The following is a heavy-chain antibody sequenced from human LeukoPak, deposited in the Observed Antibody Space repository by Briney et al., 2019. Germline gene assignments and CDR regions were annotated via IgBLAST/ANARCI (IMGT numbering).Heavy chain of an antibody. D-gene: IGHD2-8*01. Sequence: AGSLSLSCAASGFFFSSYAMSWVRQAPGKGLEWVSTISGSGGSTYYADFVKGRFTISRDKSKNTVYLQMNSLRGEDTAVYYCAKDRSCTNDVCHGDFDYWGQGTLVTVSS. V-gene: IGHV3-23*01. CDR1: GFFFSSYA. CDR2: ISGSGGST. J-gene: IGHJ4*02. CDR3: AKDRSCTNDVCHGDFDY.